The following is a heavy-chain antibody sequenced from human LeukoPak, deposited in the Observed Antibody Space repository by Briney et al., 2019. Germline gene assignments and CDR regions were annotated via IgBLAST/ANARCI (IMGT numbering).Heavy chain of an antibody. Sequence: SETLSLTCTVSGGSISSYYWSWIRQPAGMGLEWIGRIYTSGSTNYNPSLKSRVTMSVDTSKNQFSLKLSSVTAADTAVYYCARDRGYSSSSLDFDYWGQGTLVTVSS. V-gene: IGHV4-4*07. CDR1: GGSISSYY. J-gene: IGHJ4*02. CDR3: ARDRGYSSSSLDFDY. CDR2: IYTSGST. D-gene: IGHD6-6*01.